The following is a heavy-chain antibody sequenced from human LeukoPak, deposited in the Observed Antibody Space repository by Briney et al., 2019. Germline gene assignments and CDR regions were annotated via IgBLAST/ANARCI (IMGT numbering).Heavy chain of an antibody. CDR3: ARTMVTSLYYFDY. Sequence: SETLSLTCTVSGASMTNYYWSWIRQPPGKGLEWMGYIYYSGGTTYNPSLKSRVTISVDTSKNQFSLKLSSVTAADAAVYYCARTMVTSLYYFDYWGQGTLVTVSS. CDR1: GASMTNYY. D-gene: IGHD4-17*01. J-gene: IGHJ4*02. CDR2: IYYSGGT. V-gene: IGHV4-59*01.